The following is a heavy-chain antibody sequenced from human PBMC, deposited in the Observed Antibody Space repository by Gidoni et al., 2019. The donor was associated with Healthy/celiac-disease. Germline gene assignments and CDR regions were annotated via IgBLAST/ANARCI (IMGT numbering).Heavy chain of an antibody. V-gene: IGHV5-51*03. CDR1: GYSFTRYW. Sequence: VQLVQSGAEVKKPGESLKISCKGSGYSFTRYWIGWVRQMPGKGRECMGIIYPGDSDTRYSPSFQGQVTSSADKSISTAYLQWSSLKASDTAMYYCARSYSSSWYNPQFDYWGQGTLVTVSS. J-gene: IGHJ4*02. D-gene: IGHD6-13*01. CDR2: IYPGDSDT. CDR3: ARSYSSSWYNPQFDY.